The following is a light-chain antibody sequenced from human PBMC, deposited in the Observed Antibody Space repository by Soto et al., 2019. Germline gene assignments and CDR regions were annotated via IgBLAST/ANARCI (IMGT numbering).Light chain of an antibody. V-gene: IGLV2-14*01. CDR3: SSYTSISTYV. Sequence: QSALTQPASVSGSPGQSITISCTGTSSDVGDYNYVSWYQQHPGKAPKLMIYEVSNRPSGVSNRFSGSKSVNTASLTISGLQAEDEADYYCSSYTSISTYVFGTGNKLTVL. CDR1: SSDVGDYNY. J-gene: IGLJ1*01. CDR2: EVS.